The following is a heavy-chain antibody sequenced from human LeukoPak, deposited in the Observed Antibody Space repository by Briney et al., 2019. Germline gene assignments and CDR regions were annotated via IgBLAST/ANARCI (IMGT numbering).Heavy chain of an antibody. Sequence: PSETLSLTCCVSGDSINSNYWSWMRQPPGKGLEWIGYIYYGGSTNYNPSLKSRVSMSVDTSKNQFSLNLSSVTAADTAVYHCARLLAGCPGGRCRAHFDYWGQGTLVTVSS. D-gene: IGHD2-15*01. CDR3: ARLLAGCPGGRCRAHFDY. J-gene: IGHJ4*02. CDR1: GDSINSNY. CDR2: IYYGGST. V-gene: IGHV4-59*01.